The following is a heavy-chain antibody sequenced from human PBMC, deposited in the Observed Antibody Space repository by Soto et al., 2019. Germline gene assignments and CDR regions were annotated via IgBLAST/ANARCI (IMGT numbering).Heavy chain of an antibody. Sequence: PGESLKISCKSSGYNFTTYWIAWVRQMPGKGLEWMGIIYPGDSDTRYRPPFQGQVTISADKSINTAYLQWSSLKASDTAMYYCAKDGSGWHSGVYYGMDVWGQGTTVTVSS. D-gene: IGHD6-19*01. J-gene: IGHJ6*02. CDR1: GYNFTTYW. CDR2: IYPGDSDT. CDR3: AKDGSGWHSGVYYGMDV. V-gene: IGHV5-51*01.